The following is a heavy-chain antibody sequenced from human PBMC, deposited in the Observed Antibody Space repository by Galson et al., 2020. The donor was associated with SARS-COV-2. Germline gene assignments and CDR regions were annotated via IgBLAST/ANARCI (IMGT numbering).Heavy chain of an antibody. J-gene: IGHJ5*02. CDR3: ATGAPIAVAGNNWFDP. D-gene: IGHD6-19*01. V-gene: IGHV1-24*01. Sequence: ASVKVSCKVSAYTLTELSIHWVRQPPGKGLEWMGGFDPEDGETIYAQKFQGRVTMTEDTSTDTAYMELSSLRSEDTAVYYCATGAPIAVAGNNWFDPWGQGTLVTVSS. CDR1: AYTLTELS. CDR2: FDPEDGET.